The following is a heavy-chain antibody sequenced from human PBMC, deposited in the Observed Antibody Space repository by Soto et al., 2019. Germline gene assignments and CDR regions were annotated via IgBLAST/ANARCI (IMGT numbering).Heavy chain of an antibody. CDR2: INPNSGGT. CDR1: GYTFTGYY. CDR3: ARSKGYCSGGSCPQYYFDY. J-gene: IGHJ4*02. V-gene: IGHV1-2*04. D-gene: IGHD2-15*01. Sequence: ASLKVSCKASGYTFTGYYMHWVRQAPGQGLEWMGWINPNSGGTNYAQKFQGWVTMTRDTSISTAYMELSRLRSDDTAVYYCARSKGYCSGGSCPQYYFDYWGQGTLVTVSS.